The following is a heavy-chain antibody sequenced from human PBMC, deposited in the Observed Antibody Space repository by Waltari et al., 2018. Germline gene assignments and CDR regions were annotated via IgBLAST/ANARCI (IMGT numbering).Heavy chain of an antibody. V-gene: IGHV3-23*01. J-gene: IGHJ4*02. Sequence: LESGGGLVQPGGSLRLSCVASKFAFNIYAMSWVRQAPGKGLEWVSTISSSGENHYDADAVKGRFTISKDDSRSTLFLQMNSLRVEDTAMYYCAKSGPAEAVDYWGQGTLVAVSS. CDR1: KFAFNIYA. D-gene: IGHD6-25*01. CDR2: ISSSGENH. CDR3: AKSGPAEAVDY.